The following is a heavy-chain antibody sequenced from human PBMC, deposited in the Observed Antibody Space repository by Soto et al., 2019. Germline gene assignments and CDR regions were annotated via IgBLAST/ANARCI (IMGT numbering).Heavy chain of an antibody. Sequence: GSLRLSCAASGFAVRGYAMNWVRQAPGKGLEWVSAISASGGTTYYAASVKGRFTMSRDNAKNTLYLQMNSLRAEDTAVYYCAKDLGNYYYDSSGYSPYGMDVWGQGTTVT. V-gene: IGHV3-23*01. CDR2: ISASGGTT. CDR3: AKDLGNYYYDSSGYSPYGMDV. J-gene: IGHJ6*02. D-gene: IGHD3-22*01. CDR1: GFAVRGYA.